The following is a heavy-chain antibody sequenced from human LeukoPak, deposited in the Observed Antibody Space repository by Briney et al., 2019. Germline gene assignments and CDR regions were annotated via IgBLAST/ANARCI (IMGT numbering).Heavy chain of an antibody. CDR1: GFTFNNYV. J-gene: IGHJ2*01. CDR2: ISGSGSST. V-gene: IGHV3-23*01. D-gene: IGHD2-8*01. Sequence: GGSLRLSCTASGFTFNNYVMSWVRQAPGKGLEWVSGISGSGSSTHYADSVKGRFTISRDNSKNTLFSQMNSLRAEDTAVYYCVKSNWASYWYFDLWGRGTLVTVSS. CDR3: VKSNWASYWYFDL.